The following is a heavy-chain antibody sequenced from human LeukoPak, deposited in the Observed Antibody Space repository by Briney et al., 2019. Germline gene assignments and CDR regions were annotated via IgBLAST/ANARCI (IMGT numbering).Heavy chain of an antibody. D-gene: IGHD3-10*01. Sequence: GGSLRLSCAASGVTFSSYEMNWVRQAPGKGLEGVSYISSSGSTIYYADSVKGRFTISRDNAKNSLYLQMNSLRAEDTAVYYCARAYPELLWFGEQDYYFDYWGQGTLVTVSS. J-gene: IGHJ4*02. V-gene: IGHV3-48*03. CDR2: ISSSGSTI. CDR3: ARAYPELLWFGEQDYYFDY. CDR1: GVTFSSYE.